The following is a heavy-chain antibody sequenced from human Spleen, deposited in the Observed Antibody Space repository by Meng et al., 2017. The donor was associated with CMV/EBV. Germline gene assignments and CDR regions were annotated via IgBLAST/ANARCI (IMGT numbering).Heavy chain of an antibody. D-gene: IGHD6-6*01. CDR2: ISESDDST. J-gene: IGHJ4*02. CDR1: GFTFGNYA. V-gene: IGHV3-23*01. CDR3: AREWGSSFCFDY. Sequence: GESLKISCAASGFTFGNYAMNWDRQAPGTGLEWVATISESDDSTFYADSVKGWFTVSRHNSKNTLYLQMNSLRAEDTAVYYCAREWGSSFCFDYWGQGTLVTVSS.